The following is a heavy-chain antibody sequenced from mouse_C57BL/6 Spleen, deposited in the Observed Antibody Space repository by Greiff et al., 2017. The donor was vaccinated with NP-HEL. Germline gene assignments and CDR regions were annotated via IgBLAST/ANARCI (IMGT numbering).Heavy chain of an antibody. CDR2: ISNVGGST. Sequence: EVQLVESGGGLVQPGGSLKLSCAASGFTFSDYYMYWVRQTPEKRLEWVAYISNVGGSTYYPDIVKGRFTISRDNAKNTLYLQMSRLKSEDTAMYYCARHGDYDGSRGYFDVWGTGTTVTVSS. CDR1: GFTFSDYY. D-gene: IGHD1-1*01. J-gene: IGHJ1*03. V-gene: IGHV5-12*01. CDR3: ARHGDYDGSRGYFDV.